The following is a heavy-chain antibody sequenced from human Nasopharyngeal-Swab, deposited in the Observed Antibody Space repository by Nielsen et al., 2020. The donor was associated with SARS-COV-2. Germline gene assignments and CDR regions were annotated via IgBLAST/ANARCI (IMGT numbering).Heavy chain of an antibody. CDR3: ARDRGWGYSGYGSIDY. J-gene: IGHJ4*02. V-gene: IGHV3-11*04. Sequence: WIRQPPGKGLEWVSYIPPTASHIYYADSVRGRFTISRDNAKKSLHLQMESLRPEDTAVYYCARDRGWGYSGYGSIDYWGQGVLVTVSS. D-gene: IGHD2-15*01. CDR2: IPPTASHI.